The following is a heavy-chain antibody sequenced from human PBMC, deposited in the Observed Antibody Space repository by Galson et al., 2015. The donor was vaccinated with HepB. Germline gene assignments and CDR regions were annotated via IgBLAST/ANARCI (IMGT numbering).Heavy chain of an antibody. D-gene: IGHD3-10*01. CDR3: ARDEGSMVRGERNGE. Sequence: SVKVSCKASGYTFTSYAMHWVRQAPGQRLEWMGWINAGNGNTKYSQKFQGRVTITRDTSASTAYMELSSLRSEDTAVYYCARDEGSMVRGERNGEWGQGTLVTVSS. V-gene: IGHV1-3*01. CDR2: INAGNGNT. J-gene: IGHJ4*02. CDR1: GYTFTSYA.